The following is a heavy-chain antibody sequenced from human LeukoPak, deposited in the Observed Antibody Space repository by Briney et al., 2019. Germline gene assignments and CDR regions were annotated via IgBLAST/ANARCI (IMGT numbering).Heavy chain of an antibody. CDR1: GGSISSSSYY. CDR3: ARQGSYGSGSYFDY. CDR2: IYYSGST. D-gene: IGHD3-10*01. Sequence: SETLSLTCTVSGGSISSSSYYWGWIRQPPGKGLEWIGSIYYSGSTYYNPSLKSRVTISVDTSKNQFSLKLSSVTAADTAVYYSARQGSYGSGSYFDYWGQGTLVTVSS. V-gene: IGHV4-39*01. J-gene: IGHJ4*02.